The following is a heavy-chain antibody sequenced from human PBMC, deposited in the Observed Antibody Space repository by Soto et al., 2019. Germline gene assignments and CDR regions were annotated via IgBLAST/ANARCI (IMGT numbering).Heavy chain of an antibody. CDR1: GFSLSTSGVG. Sequence: QITLKESGPTLVKPTQTLTLTCTFSGFSLSTSGVGVGWIRQPPGKALEWLALIYWDDDKRYSPSLKSRLTVTKDTSKNQVVLTMTSVDPVDTATYYCAHTRQLAFWFYYWGQGTLVTVSS. J-gene: IGHJ4*02. CDR2: IYWDDDK. D-gene: IGHD6-13*01. CDR3: AHTRQLAFWFYY. V-gene: IGHV2-5*02.